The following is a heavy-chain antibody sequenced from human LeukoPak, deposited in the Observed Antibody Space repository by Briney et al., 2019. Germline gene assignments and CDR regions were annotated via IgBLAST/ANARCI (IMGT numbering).Heavy chain of an antibody. J-gene: IGHJ5*02. Sequence: SVKVSCKTSGGTFNNSAVSWVRQAPGQGLEWLGGIMPLFGTAGYAQKFQGRVTITKDESTRTVYLELTSLTSDDTAVYYCARDVHGDYGSGWFDPWGQGTLVSVSS. D-gene: IGHD4-17*01. CDR3: ARDVHGDYGSGWFDP. V-gene: IGHV1-69*05. CDR2: IMPLFGTA. CDR1: GGTFNNSA.